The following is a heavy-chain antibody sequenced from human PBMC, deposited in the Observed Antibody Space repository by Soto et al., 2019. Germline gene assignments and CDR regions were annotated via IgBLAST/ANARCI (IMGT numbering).Heavy chain of an antibody. CDR3: TPSTGRGLFDY. Sequence: EVQLVESGGGLVKPGGSLRLSCVGYGFNFNNAWMNWVHQAPGKGLEWVGRVRSRTSGGAIEYAGAVKGRFTISRDDSKDTVYLQMDSLEIEDTAVYLCTPSTGRGLFDYWDQGTLVTVSS. J-gene: IGHJ4*02. V-gene: IGHV3-15*07. D-gene: IGHD3-10*01. CDR2: VRSRTSGGAI. CDR1: GFNFNNAW.